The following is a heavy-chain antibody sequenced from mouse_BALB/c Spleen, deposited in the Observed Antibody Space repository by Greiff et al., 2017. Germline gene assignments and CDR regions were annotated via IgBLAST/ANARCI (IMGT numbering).Heavy chain of an antibody. CDR3: ARDGYGNYDY. D-gene: IGHD2-10*02. J-gene: IGHJ2*01. V-gene: IGHV7-3*02. CDR1: GFTFTDYY. Sequence: DVKLVESGGGLVQPGGSLRLSCATSGFTFTDYYMRWVRQPPGKALEWLGFIRNKADGYTTEYSASVKGRFTISRDNSQSILYLQMNTLRAADSATYYCARDGYGNYDYWGQGTTLTVSS. CDR2: IRNKADGYTT.